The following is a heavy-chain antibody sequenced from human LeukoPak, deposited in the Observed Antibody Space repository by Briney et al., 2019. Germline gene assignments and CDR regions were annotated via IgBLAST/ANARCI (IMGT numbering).Heavy chain of an antibody. CDR1: GFTFSNYW. J-gene: IGHJ4*02. CDR3: TRSLDY. V-gene: IGHV3-7*01. CDR2: INQDGSEI. Sequence: GGSLRLSCAASGFTFSNYWMDWVRQAPGKGLEWVANINQDGSEIYYVDSVKGRFTISRDNAKNSLYLQMNSLGAEDTAVYYCTRSLDYWGQGTLVTVSS.